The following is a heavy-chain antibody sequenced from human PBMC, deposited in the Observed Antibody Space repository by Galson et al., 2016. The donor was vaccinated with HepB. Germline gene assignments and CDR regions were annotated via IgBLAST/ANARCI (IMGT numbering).Heavy chain of an antibody. D-gene: IGHD3-22*01. J-gene: IGHJ4*02. CDR3: AKDLADYYDSTGYYTGLDY. CDR1: GFAFSVYG. V-gene: IGHV3-23*01. CDR2: ISTSGSST. Sequence: SLRLSCAASGFAFSVYGMTWVRQAPRKGLEWVPAISTSGSSTDYADSVKGRFTISRDNSKNTLYLQMNSLRAEDTAVYYCAKDLADYYDSTGYYTGLDYWGQGTLVTVSS.